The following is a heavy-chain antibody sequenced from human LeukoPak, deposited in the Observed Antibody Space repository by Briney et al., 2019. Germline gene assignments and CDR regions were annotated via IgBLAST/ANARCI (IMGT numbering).Heavy chain of an antibody. Sequence: GGSLRLSCAASGFTFSSYAMSWVRQAPGKGLEWVSSISGSGGGTYYADSVKGRFTISRDNSKNTLYLQMNSLRAEDTAVYYCAKDGVGAPVGYFDYWGQGTLVTVSS. V-gene: IGHV3-23*01. CDR2: ISGSGGGT. CDR1: GFTFSSYA. CDR3: AKDGVGAPVGYFDY. D-gene: IGHD1-26*01. J-gene: IGHJ4*02.